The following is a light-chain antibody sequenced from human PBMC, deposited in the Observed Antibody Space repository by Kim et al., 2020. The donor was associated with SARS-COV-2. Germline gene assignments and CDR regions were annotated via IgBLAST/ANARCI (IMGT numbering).Light chain of an antibody. CDR1: NSNIGRNY. Sequence: GQRVTSSCSGGNSNIGRNYVCWYQQLPGAAPKLLIYRSNFRASGLPDRFSGSKSGTSASLAISGLRSEDEADYYCATWDDSLSGVVFGGGTQLT. V-gene: IGLV1-47*01. CDR3: ATWDDSLSGVV. CDR2: RSN. J-gene: IGLJ2*01.